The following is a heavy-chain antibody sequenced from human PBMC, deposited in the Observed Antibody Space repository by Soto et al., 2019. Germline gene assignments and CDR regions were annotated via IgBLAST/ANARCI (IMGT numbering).Heavy chain of an antibody. CDR2: IIPVLGTT. V-gene: IGHV1-69*08. Sequence: QVQLVQSGAEVKNPGSSVKVSCRASGATFSSYTVNWVRQAPGRGLEWLGSIIPVLGTTDYAQKFKGRVTLTADKSTNIVYMELSSLRSEDRAVYYCARRRYCGYDCYHKHYYGMDVWGQGTTVTVAS. CDR3: ARRRYCGYDCYHKHYYGMDV. J-gene: IGHJ6*02. D-gene: IGHD2-21*02. CDR1: GATFSSYT.